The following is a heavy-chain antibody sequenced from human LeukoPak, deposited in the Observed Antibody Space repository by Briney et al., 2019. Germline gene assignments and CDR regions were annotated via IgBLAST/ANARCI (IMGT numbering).Heavy chain of an antibody. CDR2: IYSGGTT. Sequence: GGSLRLFCAASGFTVSTNYMSWVRQAPGKGLEWVAVIYSGGTTYYADSVKGRFTISRDNSQNTMYLQMNSLRAEDTAVYYCARGLEQWHGFDFWGQGTLVTVSS. V-gene: IGHV3-66*01. CDR3: ARGLEQWHGFDF. CDR1: GFTVSTNY. D-gene: IGHD6-19*01. J-gene: IGHJ4*02.